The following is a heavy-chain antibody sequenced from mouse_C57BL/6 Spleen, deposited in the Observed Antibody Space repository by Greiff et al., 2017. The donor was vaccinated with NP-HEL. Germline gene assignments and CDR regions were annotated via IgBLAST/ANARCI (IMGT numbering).Heavy chain of an antibody. CDR3: ARYDYDGYFDV. CDR2: IDPSDSYT. J-gene: IGHJ1*03. CDR1: GYTFTSYW. D-gene: IGHD2-4*01. V-gene: IGHV1-59*01. Sequence: QVQLQQPGAELVRPGTSVKLSCTASGYTFTSYWMHWVKQRPGQGLEWIGVIDPSDSYTNYNQKFKGKATLTVDTSSSTAYMQLSSLTSEDSAVYYCARYDYDGYFDVWGTGTTVTVSS.